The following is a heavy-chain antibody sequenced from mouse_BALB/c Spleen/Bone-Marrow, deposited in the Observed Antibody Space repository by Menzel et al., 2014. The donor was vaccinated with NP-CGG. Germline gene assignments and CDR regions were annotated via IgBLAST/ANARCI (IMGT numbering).Heavy chain of an antibody. V-gene: IGHV5-9*02. D-gene: IGHD2-3*01. Sequence: DVMLVEPGGGLVKPGGSLKLSCAASGFAFGTYDMSWVCQTPEKRLEWAATISRGGSYTYYPDSVKGRFTVSRDNVRNTLYLQMSSLRSEDTALYYGARLDGYPHWYFDVGGAGTTVTVSS. CDR1: GFAFGTYD. CDR3: ARLDGYPHWYFDV. CDR2: ISRGGSYT. J-gene: IGHJ1*01.